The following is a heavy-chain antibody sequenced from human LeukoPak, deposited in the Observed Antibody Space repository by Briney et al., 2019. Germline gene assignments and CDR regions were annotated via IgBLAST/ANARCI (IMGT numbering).Heavy chain of an antibody. CDR1: GVSISSSNSY. D-gene: IGHD5-12*01. Sequence: PSETLSLTCTVSGVSISSSNSYWGWIRQPPGKGLEWIGSIYYSGNTYYNASLKSQVSISIDTSKNRFSLKLTSVTAADTAVYYCARDASRYVWFDPWGQGTLVTVSS. J-gene: IGHJ5*02. V-gene: IGHV4-39*07. CDR2: IYYSGNT. CDR3: ARDASRYVWFDP.